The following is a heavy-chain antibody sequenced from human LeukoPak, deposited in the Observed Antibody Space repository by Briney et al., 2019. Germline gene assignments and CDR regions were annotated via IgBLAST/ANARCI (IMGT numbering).Heavy chain of an antibody. V-gene: IGHV4-34*01. J-gene: IGHJ5*02. D-gene: IGHD5-12*01. Sequence: SETLSLTCAVYGGSFSGYYWSWIRQPPGKGLEWIGEINHSGSTNYNPSLKSRVTISVDTSKNQFSLKLSSVTAADTAVYYCARVEYSGYDSWGQGTLVTVSS. CDR2: INHSGST. CDR1: GGSFSGYY. CDR3: ARVEYSGYDS.